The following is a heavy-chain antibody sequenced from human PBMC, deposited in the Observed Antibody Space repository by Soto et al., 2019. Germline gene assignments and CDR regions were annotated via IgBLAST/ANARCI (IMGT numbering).Heavy chain of an antibody. J-gene: IGHJ4*02. CDR1: GGSISSGGYY. CDR2: IYYSGST. CDR3: ASGGYYYGSGSYYPQYYFDY. Sequence: QVQLQESGPGLVKPSQTLSLTCTVSGGSISSGGYYWSWIRQHPGKGLEWIGYIYYSGSTYYNPSLKSRVTISVDTSKNQFSLKLSSVTAADTAVYYCASGGYYYGSGSYYPQYYFDYWGQGTLVTVSS. V-gene: IGHV4-31*03. D-gene: IGHD3-10*01.